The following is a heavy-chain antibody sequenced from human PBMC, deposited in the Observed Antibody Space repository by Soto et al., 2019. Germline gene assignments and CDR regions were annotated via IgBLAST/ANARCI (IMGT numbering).Heavy chain of an antibody. CDR3: AKRACSGGSCYSFREFAPHFDY. CDR2: ISYDGSNK. Sequence: QVQLVESGGGVVQPGRSLRPSCAASGFTFSSYGMHWVRQAPGKGLEWVAVISYDGSNKYYADSVKGRFTISRDNSKNTLYLQMNSLRAEDTAVYYCAKRACSGGSCYSFREFAPHFDYWGQGTLVTVSS. J-gene: IGHJ4*02. CDR1: GFTFSSYG. V-gene: IGHV3-30*18. D-gene: IGHD2-15*01.